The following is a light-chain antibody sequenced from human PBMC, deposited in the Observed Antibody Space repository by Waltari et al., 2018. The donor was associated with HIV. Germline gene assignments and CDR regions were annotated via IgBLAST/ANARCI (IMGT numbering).Light chain of an antibody. CDR3: HSYDSRLSGSV. Sequence: QSVLTQPPSVSGAPGQRVTISCTGSDSNIGASYDVHWYQQHPGTVPKLLISRDRHRPSGVPDRFSGSKSGSSASLAISGLQAEDEAYYYCHSYDSRLSGSVFGGGTKLTVL. CDR2: RDR. CDR1: DSNIGASYD. V-gene: IGLV1-40*01. J-gene: IGLJ3*02.